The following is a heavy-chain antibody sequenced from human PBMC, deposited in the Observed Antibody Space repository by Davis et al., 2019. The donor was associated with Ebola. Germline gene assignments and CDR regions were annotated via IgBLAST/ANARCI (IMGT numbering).Heavy chain of an antibody. Sequence: ASVKVSCKASGYTFTSYYMHWVRQAPGQGLEWMGIINPSGGSTSYAQKFQGWVTMTRDTSISTAYMELSRLRSDDTAVYYCARTSITMVRGALDYWGQGTLVTVSS. CDR3: ARTSITMVRGALDY. J-gene: IGHJ4*02. D-gene: IGHD3-10*01. V-gene: IGHV1-46*01. CDR2: INPSGGST. CDR1: GYTFTSYY.